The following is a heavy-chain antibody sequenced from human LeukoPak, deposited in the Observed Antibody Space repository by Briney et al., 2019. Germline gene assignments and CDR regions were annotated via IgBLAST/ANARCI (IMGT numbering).Heavy chain of an antibody. Sequence: GGSLRLSCAASGFTLSSYWMHWVRQAPGKGPMWVSRINSDGSSTNYADSVKGRFTISRDNSKNTLYLQMNSLRAEDTAAYYCAKNGDRGAYCSGGSCYPYYYYYMDVWGKGTTVTISS. V-gene: IGHV3-74*01. CDR3: AKNGDRGAYCSGGSCYPYYYYYMDV. CDR1: GFTLSSYW. CDR2: INSDGSST. J-gene: IGHJ6*03. D-gene: IGHD2-15*01.